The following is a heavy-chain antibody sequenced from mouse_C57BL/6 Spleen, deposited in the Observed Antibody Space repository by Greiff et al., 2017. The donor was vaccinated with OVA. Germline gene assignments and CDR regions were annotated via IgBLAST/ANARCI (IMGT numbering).Heavy chain of an antibody. D-gene: IGHD1-1*01. CDR1: GYTFTSYW. V-gene: IGHV1-59*01. Sequence: VQLQQPGAELVRPGTSVKLSCKASGYTFTSYWMHWVKQRPGQGLEWIGVIDPSDSYTNYNQKFKGKATLTVDTSSSTAYMQLSSLTSEDSAVYYCARDYGSSSYFDVWGTGTTVTVSS. J-gene: IGHJ1*03. CDR2: IDPSDSYT. CDR3: ARDYGSSSYFDV.